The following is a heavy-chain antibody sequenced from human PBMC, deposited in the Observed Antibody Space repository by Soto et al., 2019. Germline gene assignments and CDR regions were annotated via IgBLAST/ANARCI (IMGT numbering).Heavy chain of an antibody. Sequence: QLQLQESGPGLVKPSQTLSLTCTVSGVSIYNSGYYWAWIRQPPGKGLEWIGAIYYSGSTSYNPSLKCRVNISGDTYKNQFSLKMNSVTAADTAVFYCARQGGGVADYWGQGTLVTVSS. J-gene: IGHJ4*02. CDR1: GVSIYNSGYY. V-gene: IGHV4-39*01. CDR2: IYYSGST. CDR3: ARQGGGVADY. D-gene: IGHD2-15*01.